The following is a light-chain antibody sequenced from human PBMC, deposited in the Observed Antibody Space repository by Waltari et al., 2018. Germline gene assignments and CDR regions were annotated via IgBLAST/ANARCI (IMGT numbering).Light chain of an antibody. CDR3: AAWDDSLSAYV. CDR1: SSNIGSNA. CDR2: YDN. Sequence: QPALTQPPSASGTPGQWVSVSCSGSSSNIGSNAVNWYQQLPGMAPKLLIYYDNRGPSGVPDRVSGSKSGTSASRAISGLQSEDEADYICAAWDDSLSAYVFGTGTKVTVL. J-gene: IGLJ1*01. V-gene: IGLV1-44*01.